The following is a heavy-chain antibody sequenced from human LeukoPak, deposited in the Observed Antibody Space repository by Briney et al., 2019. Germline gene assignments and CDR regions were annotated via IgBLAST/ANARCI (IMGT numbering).Heavy chain of an antibody. Sequence: SETLSLTCTVSGGSISSSSYYWGWIRQPPGKGLEWIGSIYYSGSTYYNPSLKSRVTTSVDTSKNQFSLKLSSVTAADTAVYYCARHVSRLYSSSWYQGFDYWGQGTLVTVSS. J-gene: IGHJ4*02. CDR3: ARHVSRLYSSSWYQGFDY. D-gene: IGHD6-13*01. CDR1: GGSISSSSYY. V-gene: IGHV4-39*01. CDR2: IYYSGST.